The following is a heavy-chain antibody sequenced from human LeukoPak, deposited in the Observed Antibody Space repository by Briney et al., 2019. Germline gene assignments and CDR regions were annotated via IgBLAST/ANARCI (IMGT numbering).Heavy chain of an antibody. CDR1: GYTLTELS. Sequence: ASVKVSCKVSGYTLTELSMHWVRQAPGKGLEWMGGFDPEDGETIYAQKFQGRVTITADESTSTAYMELSSLRSEDTAVYYCARDVSRFFWSGYISGFDPWGQGTLVTVSS. V-gene: IGHV1-24*01. CDR2: FDPEDGET. D-gene: IGHD3-3*01. J-gene: IGHJ5*02. CDR3: ARDVSRFFWSGYISGFDP.